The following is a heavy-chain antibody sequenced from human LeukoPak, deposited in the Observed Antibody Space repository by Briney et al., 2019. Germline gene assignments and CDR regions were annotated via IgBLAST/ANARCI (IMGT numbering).Heavy chain of an antibody. D-gene: IGHD3-10*01. CDR1: GFTFSDYY. J-gene: IGHJ3*02. CDR2: ISSSSSYT. V-gene: IGHV3-11*05. Sequence: GGSLRLSCAASGFTFSDYYMSWIRQAPGKGLEWVSYISSSSSYTNYADSVKGRFTISRDNAKNSLYLQMNSLRAEDTAVYYCATDHGSGSWNYYAKTFDIWGRGTMVTVSS. CDR3: ATDHGSGSWNYYAKTFDI.